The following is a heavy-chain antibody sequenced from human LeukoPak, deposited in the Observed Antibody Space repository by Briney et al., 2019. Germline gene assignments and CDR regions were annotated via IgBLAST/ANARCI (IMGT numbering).Heavy chain of an antibody. CDR3: AKAPVWNYYYGLDV. CDR1: GLTASHNVNNA. J-gene: IGHJ6*02. D-gene: IGHD2-21*01. CDR2: ITTSGST. V-gene: IGHV3-23*01. Sequence: GGSLRLSCAASGLTASHNVNNAMSWVRHAPGKGLEWVSGITTSGSTYYADSVKGRFAISRENSNNTLYLHMDSLRAEDTAVYYCAKAPVWNYYYGLDVWGQGTTVTVSS.